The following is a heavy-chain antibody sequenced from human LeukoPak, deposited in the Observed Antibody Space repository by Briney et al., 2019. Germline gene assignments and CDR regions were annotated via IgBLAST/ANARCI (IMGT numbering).Heavy chain of an antibody. CDR3: ARGAVRSSENEYFQH. V-gene: IGHV3-48*01. CDR2: ISSSSSTI. Sequence: LSGGSLRLSCAASGFTFSSYSMNWVRQAPGKGLEWVSYISSSSSTIYYADSVKGRFTISRDNAKNSLYLQMNSLRAEDTAVYYCARGAVRSSENEYFQHWGQGTLVTVSS. CDR1: GFTFSSYS. J-gene: IGHJ1*01. D-gene: IGHD1-26*01.